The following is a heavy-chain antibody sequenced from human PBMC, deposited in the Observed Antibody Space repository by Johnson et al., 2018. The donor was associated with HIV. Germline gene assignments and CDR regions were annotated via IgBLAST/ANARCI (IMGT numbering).Heavy chain of an antibody. CDR2: ISYDGSNK. CDR3: AREPSIAAAGGDGAFDI. D-gene: IGHD6-13*01. Sequence: QVQLVESGGGLVQPGGSLRLSCAASGFTFDDYAMHWVRQAPGKGLERVAVISYDGSNKYYADSVKGRFTISRDNSKNSLYLQMNSLRAEDTAVYYCAREPSIAAAGGDGAFDIWGRGTMLTVSS. CDR1: GFTFDDYA. V-gene: IGHV3-30-3*01. J-gene: IGHJ3*02.